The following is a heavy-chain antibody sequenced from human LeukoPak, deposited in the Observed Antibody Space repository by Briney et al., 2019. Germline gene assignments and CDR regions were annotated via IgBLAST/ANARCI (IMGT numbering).Heavy chain of an antibody. D-gene: IGHD5-12*01. J-gene: IGHJ4*02. Sequence: KPGGSLRLSCAASGFIFSSYCMNWVRQAPGKGLEWVSSISTSSSYIYYADSVKGRFTISRDNAKNSLYLQMNSLRGEDTAVYYCATWLPGDYWGQGTLVTVSS. V-gene: IGHV3-21*04. CDR2: ISTSSSYI. CDR1: GFIFSSYC. CDR3: ATWLPGDY.